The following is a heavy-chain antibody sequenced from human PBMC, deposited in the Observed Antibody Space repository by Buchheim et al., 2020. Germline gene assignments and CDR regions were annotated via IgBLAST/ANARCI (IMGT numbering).Heavy chain of an antibody. D-gene: IGHD1-1*01. V-gene: IGHV3-74*01. Sequence: VQLVESGGGLVQPGGSLRLSCAASGFTFSDLWLHRVGQTPGKGLMWVSRINSDGSSTIYGESVKGRFTVSRDNAENTPNLQMDSLRAEDTGVYYCARDPLLNGGTLDYWGQGT. CDR3: ARDPLLNGGTLDY. CDR2: INSDGSST. J-gene: IGHJ4*02. CDR1: GFTFSDLW.